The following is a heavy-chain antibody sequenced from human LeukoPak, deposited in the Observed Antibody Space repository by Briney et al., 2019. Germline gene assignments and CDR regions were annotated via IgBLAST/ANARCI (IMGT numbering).Heavy chain of an antibody. Sequence: GASVKVSCKASGYTFTGYYMHWVRQAPGQGLEWMGWINPNSGGTNYAQKFQGRVTITRDTSISTAYMELSRLRADDTAVYYCARGEDIVLMVYAADFDYWGQGTLVTVSS. CDR3: ARGEDIVLMVYAADFDY. V-gene: IGHV1-2*02. CDR1: GYTFTGYY. J-gene: IGHJ4*02. D-gene: IGHD2-8*01. CDR2: INPNSGGT.